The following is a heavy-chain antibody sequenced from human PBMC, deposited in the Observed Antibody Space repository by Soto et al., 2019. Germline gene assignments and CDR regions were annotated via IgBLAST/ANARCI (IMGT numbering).Heavy chain of an antibody. Sequence: GASVKVSCKASGYTFTGYYMHWVRQAPGQGLEWMGWINPNSGGTNYAQKFQGWVTMTRDTSISTAYMELSRLRSDDTAVYYCARTPRRMGYCSSTSCYNVYYYYGMDVWGQGTTVTVSS. J-gene: IGHJ6*02. V-gene: IGHV1-2*04. CDR2: INPNSGGT. CDR1: GYTFTGYY. D-gene: IGHD2-2*02. CDR3: ARTPRRMGYCSSTSCYNVYYYYGMDV.